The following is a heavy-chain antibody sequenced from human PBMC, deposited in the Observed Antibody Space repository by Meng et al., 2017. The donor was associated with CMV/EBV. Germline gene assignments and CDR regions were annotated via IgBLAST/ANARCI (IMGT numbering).Heavy chain of an antibody. CDR1: GFLLSTSGMC. V-gene: IGHV2-70*20. CDR3: ARIHSNYGPYGMDV. Sequence: SGPTLAKPTQTFTLTCTFSGFLLSTSGMCVSWVRQPPGKALEWLALIDWDDDKYYSTSLKTRLTISKDTSKNQVVLTMTNMDPVDTATYYCARIHSNYGPYGMDVWGQGTTVTVSS. D-gene: IGHD4-11*01. J-gene: IGHJ6*02. CDR2: IDWDDDK.